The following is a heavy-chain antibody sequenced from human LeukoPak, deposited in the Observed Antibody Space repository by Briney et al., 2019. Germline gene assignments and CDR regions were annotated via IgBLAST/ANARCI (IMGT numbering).Heavy chain of an antibody. J-gene: IGHJ6*02. V-gene: IGHV1-69*04. CDR2: IIPILGIA. CDR3: ARANYDILTGYSYYYYYGMDV. D-gene: IGHD3-9*01. CDR1: GGTFSSYA. Sequence: ASVKVSCKASGGTFSSYAISWVRQAPGQGLEWMGRIIPILGIANYAQKFQGRVTITADKSTSTAYMELSSLRSEDTAVYYCARANYDILTGYSYYYYYGMDVWGQGTTVTVSS.